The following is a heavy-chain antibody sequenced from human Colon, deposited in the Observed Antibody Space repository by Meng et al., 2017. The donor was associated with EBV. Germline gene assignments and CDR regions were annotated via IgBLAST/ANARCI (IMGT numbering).Heavy chain of an antibody. Sequence: QLQLSESGRGLVNPSESRSLTCTVSGGSISSSSYSCAWIRQPPGKGLEWIGGISYGGSTSYNPSLKSRVTISIDTSKNQFSLSLTSVTAADTAIYYCARGIQIWHEIDYWGQGTLVTVSS. J-gene: IGHJ4*02. CDR2: ISYGGST. CDR1: GGSISSSSYS. CDR3: ARGIQIWHEIDY. V-gene: IGHV4-39*07. D-gene: IGHD5-18*01.